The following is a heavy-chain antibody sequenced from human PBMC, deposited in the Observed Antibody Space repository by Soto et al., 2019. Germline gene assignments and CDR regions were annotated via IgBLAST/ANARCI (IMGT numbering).Heavy chain of an antibody. CDR1: GYTFTSYD. CDR2: MNPNSGNT. CDR3: ARGIN. V-gene: IGHV1-8*01. J-gene: IGHJ3*01. Sequence: QVQLVQSGAEVKRPGASVRVSCKASGYTFTSYDINWVRQATGQGLEWLGWMNPNSGNTGYAQKFQGRITLTRNTATSTAYMELTRLRSEYTSVYYCARGINWGQGTMVTVSS.